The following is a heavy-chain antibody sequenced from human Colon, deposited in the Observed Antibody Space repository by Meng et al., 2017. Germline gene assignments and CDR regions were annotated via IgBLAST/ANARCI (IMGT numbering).Heavy chain of an antibody. Sequence: QVQLVQSGSEFKTPGASVKVSCKASGYTFSTYTIDWVRQAHGRGLEWMGWISTNTGTPTYTQGFTGRFVFSLDTSVSTAYLQISSLKAEDTAVYYCARGGNFDPWGQGTLVTVSS. CDR1: GYTFSTYT. D-gene: IGHD2/OR15-2a*01. J-gene: IGHJ5*02. CDR2: ISTNTGTP. V-gene: IGHV7-4-1*02. CDR3: ARGGNFDP.